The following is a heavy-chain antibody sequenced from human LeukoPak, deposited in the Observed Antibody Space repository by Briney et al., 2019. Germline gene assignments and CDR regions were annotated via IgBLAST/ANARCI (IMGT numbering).Heavy chain of an antibody. D-gene: IGHD2-2*02. Sequence: PGGSLRLSCTASGFTFSSYTMNWVRQAPGKGLEWVSSISGSSNYIYYADSVKGRFTISRDNAKNSLYLQMNGLRVEDTALYYCARDLGSLPAAIGYYYYHMDVWGQGTTVTVSS. CDR1: GFTFSSYT. CDR3: ARDLGSLPAAIGYYYYHMDV. CDR2: ISGSSNYI. V-gene: IGHV3-21*04. J-gene: IGHJ6*02.